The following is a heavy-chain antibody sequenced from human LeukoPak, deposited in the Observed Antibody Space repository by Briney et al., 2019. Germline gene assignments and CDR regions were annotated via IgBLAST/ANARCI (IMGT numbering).Heavy chain of an antibody. CDR1: GFTLRSYA. CDR3: ERDMDSGSYSN. D-gene: IGHD1-26*01. V-gene: IGHV3-30*04. Sequence: SGGSLRLSCAASGFTLRSYAMHGVRRAPGKGVEGVAVISYDGSNKYYTDSVKGRFTISGDNSKNTMYLQMTSLRAEDPAVSYCERDMDSGSYSNWGQGTLVTVSS. CDR2: ISYDGSNK. J-gene: IGHJ4*02.